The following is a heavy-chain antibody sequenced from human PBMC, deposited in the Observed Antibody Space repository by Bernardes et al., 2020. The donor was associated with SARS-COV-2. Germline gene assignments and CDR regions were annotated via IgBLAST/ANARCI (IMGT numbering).Heavy chain of an antibody. CDR3: ARYYDILTGQNWFDP. CDR2: IYYSGST. J-gene: IGHJ5*02. V-gene: IGHV4-59*01. D-gene: IGHD3-9*01. CDR1: GGSISSYY. Sequence: SETLSLTCTVSGGSISSYYLSWIRQPPGKGLEWIGYIYYSGSTNYNPSLKSRVTISVDTSKNQFSLKLISLTAADTAVYYCARYYDILTGQNWFDPWCQGTLVSVSS.